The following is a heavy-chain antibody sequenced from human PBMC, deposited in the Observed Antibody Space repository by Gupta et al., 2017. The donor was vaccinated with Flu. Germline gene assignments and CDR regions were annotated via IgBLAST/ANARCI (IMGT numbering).Heavy chain of an antibody. D-gene: IGHD2-15*01. J-gene: IGHJ3*02. CDR1: AFTFSHYA. Sequence: EVQLLESGGGLIQPGGSLRLSCAAYAFTFSHYAMTWVRQAPGKGLEWVSTIIDTVYSTFYADSVRVRFTITRDNYNDTVNLQMNSLRAEDTAVYYCTKVDVSNCIDSFEIWGQGTRVTVSS. V-gene: IGHV3-23*01. CDR2: IIDTVYST. CDR3: TKVDVSNCIDSFEI.